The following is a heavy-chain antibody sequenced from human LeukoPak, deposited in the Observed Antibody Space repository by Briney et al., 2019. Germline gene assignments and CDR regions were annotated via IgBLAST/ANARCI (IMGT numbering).Heavy chain of an antibody. V-gene: IGHV3-23*01. CDR2: IGGGGSTT. J-gene: IGHJ4*02. D-gene: IGHD6-19*01. CDR1: GFTFSIYA. Sequence: GGSLRLSCVASGFTFSIYAMNWVRQAPGKGLEWASAIGGGGSTTYYAGFVKGRFTISRDNSRNTIYLQLDSLSAEDTAVYYCARRGDSSGWNFDYWGQGALVTVSS. CDR3: ARRGDSSGWNFDY.